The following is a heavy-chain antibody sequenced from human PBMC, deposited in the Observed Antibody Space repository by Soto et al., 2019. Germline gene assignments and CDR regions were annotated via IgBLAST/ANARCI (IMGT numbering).Heavy chain of an antibody. V-gene: IGHV1-69*08. Sequence: QVQLVQSGAEVKKPGSSVKVSCKASGGTFSSYTISWVRQAPGQGLEWMGRIIPILGIANYAQKVQGRVTITADKSTSTAYMELSSLRSEDTAVYYCARDPDYGDYVFDYWGQGTLVTVSS. CDR1: GGTFSSYT. J-gene: IGHJ4*02. CDR2: IIPILGIA. D-gene: IGHD4-17*01. CDR3: ARDPDYGDYVFDY.